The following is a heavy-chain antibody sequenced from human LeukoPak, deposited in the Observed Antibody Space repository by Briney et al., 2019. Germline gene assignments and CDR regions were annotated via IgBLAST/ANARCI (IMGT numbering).Heavy chain of an antibody. Sequence: TGGSLRLSCASSGFTFSAYHMNWVRQAPGKGLEWISFISTDSGTLYYAGSVKGRFTISRDNAANSLYLQMNNLRDEDTAVYYCARRDPFDYWGQGTMVTVSS. J-gene: IGHJ4*02. CDR1: GFTFSAYH. CDR2: ISTDSGTL. V-gene: IGHV3-48*02. CDR3: ARRDPFDY.